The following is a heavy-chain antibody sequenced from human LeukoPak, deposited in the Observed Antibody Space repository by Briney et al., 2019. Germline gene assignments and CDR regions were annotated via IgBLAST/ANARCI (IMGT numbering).Heavy chain of an antibody. CDR3: AKDAPEWDLHYLDY. CDR1: GFTFSSYS. Sequence: PGGSLRLSCAASGFTFSSYSMSWVRQAPGKGLEWVSSISGSGGSTYCAHSVKGRCTLSRDNAKTTLYLQMNSLRGEDTAVYYWAKDAPEWDLHYLDYWGQGTLVTVSS. D-gene: IGHD1-26*01. J-gene: IGHJ4*02. V-gene: IGHV3-23*01. CDR2: ISGSGGST.